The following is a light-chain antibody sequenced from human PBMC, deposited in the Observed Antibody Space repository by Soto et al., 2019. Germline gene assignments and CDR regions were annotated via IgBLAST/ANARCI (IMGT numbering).Light chain of an antibody. Sequence: DIQMTQSPSTLSASVGDRVTITCRASQSISYWLAWYQQKPGKAPKLLIYKASNLESGVPSRFSGSGSGTEFSLTLSSLQPDDFATYYCQHYANYPITFGVGTKVEIK. V-gene: IGKV1-5*03. CDR2: KAS. CDR3: QHYANYPIT. CDR1: QSISYW. J-gene: IGKJ4*01.